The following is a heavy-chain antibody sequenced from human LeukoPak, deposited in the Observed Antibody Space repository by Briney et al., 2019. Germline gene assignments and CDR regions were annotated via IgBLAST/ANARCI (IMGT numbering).Heavy chain of an antibody. CDR3: AAMTGIAVAGTAY. CDR1: GGSFSGYY. CDR2: INHSGST. V-gene: IGHV4-34*01. Sequence: SETLSLTCAVYGGSFSGYYWSWIRQPPGKGLEWIGEINHSGSTNYNPSLKSRVTISVDTSKNQFSLKLSSVTAADTAVYYCAAMTGIAVAGTAYWGQGTLVTVSS. J-gene: IGHJ4*02. D-gene: IGHD6-19*01.